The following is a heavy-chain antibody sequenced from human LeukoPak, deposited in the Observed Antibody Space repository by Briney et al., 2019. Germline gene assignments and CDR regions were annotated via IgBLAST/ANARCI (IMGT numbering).Heavy chain of an antibody. Sequence: PSETLSLTCTVSGYSISSGYYWGWIRQPPGKGLEWIGSIYHSGSTYYNPSLKSRVTISVDTSKNQFSLKLSSVTAADTAVYYCARRGGSGSEQYFQHWGQGTLVTVSS. CDR1: GYSISSGYY. D-gene: IGHD1-26*01. CDR3: ARRGGSGSEQYFQH. V-gene: IGHV4-38-2*02. J-gene: IGHJ1*01. CDR2: IYHSGST.